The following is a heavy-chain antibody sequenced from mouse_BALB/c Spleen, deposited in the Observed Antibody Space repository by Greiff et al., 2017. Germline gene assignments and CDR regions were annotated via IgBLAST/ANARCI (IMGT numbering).Heavy chain of an antibody. D-gene: IGHD2-4*01. Sequence: EVMLVESGGGLVQPGGSLKLSCAASGFTFSSYGMSWVRQTPDKRLELVATINSNGGSTYYPDSVKGRFTISRDNAKNTLYLQMSSLKSEDTAMYYCAREEYDYDGHYYAMDYWGQGTSVTVSS. CDR3: AREEYDYDGHYYAMDY. V-gene: IGHV5-6-3*01. CDR1: GFTFSSYG. J-gene: IGHJ4*01. CDR2: INSNGGST.